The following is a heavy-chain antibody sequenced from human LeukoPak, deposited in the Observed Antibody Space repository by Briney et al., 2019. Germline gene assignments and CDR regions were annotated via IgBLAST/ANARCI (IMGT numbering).Heavy chain of an antibody. Sequence: SQTLSLTCVISGDSVSSNSAAWNWMRQSPSRGLEWLGRTYYRSKWYNDYAVSVKSRITINPDTSKNQFSLQLNSVTPEDTAVYYCARGSGSSIWLFDYWGQGTLVTVSS. V-gene: IGHV6-1*01. D-gene: IGHD6-13*01. CDR3: ARGSGSSIWLFDY. CDR1: GDSVSSNSAA. CDR2: TYYRSKWYN. J-gene: IGHJ4*02.